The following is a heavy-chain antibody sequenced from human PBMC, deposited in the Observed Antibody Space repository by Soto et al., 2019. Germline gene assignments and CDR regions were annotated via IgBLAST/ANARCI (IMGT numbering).Heavy chain of an antibody. J-gene: IGHJ4*02. D-gene: IGHD4-17*01. V-gene: IGHV3-33*01. Sequence: QVQLVESGGGVVQPGRSLRLSCAASGFTFSSYGMHWVRQAPGKGLEWVAVIWYDGSNKYYADSVKGRFTISRDNSKNTLYLQMNSLRAEDTAVYYCARADDYGDYFVYWGQGTLVTVSS. CDR2: IWYDGSNK. CDR3: ARADDYGDYFVY. CDR1: GFTFSSYG.